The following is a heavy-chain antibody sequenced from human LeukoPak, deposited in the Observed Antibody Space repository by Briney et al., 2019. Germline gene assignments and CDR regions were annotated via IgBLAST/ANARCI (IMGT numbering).Heavy chain of an antibody. J-gene: IGHJ4*02. Sequence: GASVKVSCKASGYTFTNSNVNWVGQATGQGLEWMGWMNPNSGNTGYAQKFQGRVTMTRNTSISTAYMELSSLRSEDTAVYYCARYAGLLHDLDYWGQGTLVTVSS. CDR1: GYTFTNSN. D-gene: IGHD3-10*01. V-gene: IGHV1-8*01. CDR2: MNPNSGNT. CDR3: ARYAGLLHDLDY.